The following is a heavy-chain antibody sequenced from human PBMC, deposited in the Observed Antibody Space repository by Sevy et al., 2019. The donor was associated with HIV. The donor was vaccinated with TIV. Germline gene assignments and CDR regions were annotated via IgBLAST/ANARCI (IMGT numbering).Heavy chain of an antibody. CDR1: GFIFSYYG. D-gene: IGHD1-26*01. CDR2: IWYDGNNK. CDR3: ARDVHGIVLTGSYYLY. J-gene: IGHJ4*02. Sequence: GKSLKISCTASGFIFSYYGMHWVHQAPGKGLEWVAVIWYDGNNKYDADSVKGRFTISRDNSKDTLYLQMNSLRDEDTAVYYCARDVHGIVLTGSYYLYWGQGTLVTVSS. V-gene: IGHV3-33*01.